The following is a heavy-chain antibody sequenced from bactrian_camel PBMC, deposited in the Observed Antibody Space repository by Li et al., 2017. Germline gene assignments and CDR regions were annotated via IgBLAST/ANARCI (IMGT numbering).Heavy chain of an antibody. CDR1: GYTVSSYC. D-gene: IGHD1*01. Sequence: HVQLVESGGGSVQAGGSLRLSCAASGYTVSSYCMAWFRQVPGREREGVARIDYSGITDFDDSVKGRFTISQDSARITAYLQMASLKPEDTAVYYCVPVALEERDGLVSCARWSQGTQVTVS. J-gene: IGHJ4*01. V-gene: IGHV3S9*01. CDR2: IDYSGIT.